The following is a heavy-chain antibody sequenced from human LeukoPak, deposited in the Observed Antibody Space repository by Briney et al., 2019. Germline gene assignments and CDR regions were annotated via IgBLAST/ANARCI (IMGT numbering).Heavy chain of an antibody. CDR3: ASSFSDDFWSGHF. J-gene: IGHJ4*02. CDR2: IKQDGSEK. CDR1: GFPFITTW. D-gene: IGHD3-3*01. V-gene: IGHV3-7*01. Sequence: GGSLRLSCETSGFPFITTWMNWVRQAPGKGLEWVANIKQDGSEKYYVDSVKGRFTISRDNAKRSLYLQMNSLRAEDTALYYCASSFSDDFWSGHFWGQGTLVTVSS.